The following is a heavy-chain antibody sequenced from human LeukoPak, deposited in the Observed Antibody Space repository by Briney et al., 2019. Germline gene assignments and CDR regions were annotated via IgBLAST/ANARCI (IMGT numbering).Heavy chain of an antibody. CDR3: ARAIIAVAGVYHFDY. CDR2: IYHSGST. Sequence: SETLSLTCAVSGYSISSGYYWGWIRQPPGKGLEWIGSIYHSGSTYYNPSLKSRVTISVDTSKNQFSLKLSSVTAADTAVYYCARAIIAVAGVYHFDYWGQGTLVTVSS. CDR1: GYSISSGYY. V-gene: IGHV4-38-2*01. J-gene: IGHJ4*02. D-gene: IGHD6-19*01.